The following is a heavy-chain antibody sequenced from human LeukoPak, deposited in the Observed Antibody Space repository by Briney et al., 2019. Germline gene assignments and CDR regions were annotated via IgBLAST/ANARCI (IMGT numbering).Heavy chain of an antibody. V-gene: IGHV1-2*02. CDR2: INPNSGGT. CDR3: AGDRYRTNKYNNWFDP. J-gene: IGHJ5*02. Sequence: SGGSLRLSCAASGFTFSSYAMHWVRQAPGQGLEWMGWINPNSGGTNYAQKFQGRVTMTRDTSISTAYMELSRLRSDDTAVYYCAGDRYRTNKYNNWFDPWGQGTLVTVSS. D-gene: IGHD3-16*02. CDR1: GFTFSSYA.